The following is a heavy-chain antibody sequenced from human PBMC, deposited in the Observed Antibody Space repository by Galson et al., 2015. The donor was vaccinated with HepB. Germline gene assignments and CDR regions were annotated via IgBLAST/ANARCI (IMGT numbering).Heavy chain of an antibody. V-gene: IGHV3-30*04. J-gene: IGHJ5*02. CDR2: ISYDGSNK. Sequence: SLRLSCAASGFTFSSYAMHWVRQAPGKGLEWVAVISYDGSNKYYADSVKGRFTISRDNSKNTLYLQMNSLRAEDTAVYYCARELGDYDSPLGVFDPWGQGTLVTVSS. CDR1: GFTFSSYA. D-gene: IGHD3-3*01. CDR3: ARELGDYDSPLGVFDP.